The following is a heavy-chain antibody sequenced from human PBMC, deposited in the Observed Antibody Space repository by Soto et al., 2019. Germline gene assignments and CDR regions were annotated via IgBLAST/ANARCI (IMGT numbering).Heavy chain of an antibody. D-gene: IGHD1-26*01. V-gene: IGHV3-72*01. Sequence: EVQLVESGGGLVQPGGSLRLSCAASGFTFSDHYMDWVRQAPGKGLEWVGRTRNKANSYTTEYAASVEGRFTISRDDSKNSLYLQMNNPKTEDTAVYYCVRVHSGSYFDYWGQGTLLTVSS. J-gene: IGHJ4*02. CDR2: TRNKANSYTT. CDR3: VRVHSGSYFDY. CDR1: GFTFSDHY.